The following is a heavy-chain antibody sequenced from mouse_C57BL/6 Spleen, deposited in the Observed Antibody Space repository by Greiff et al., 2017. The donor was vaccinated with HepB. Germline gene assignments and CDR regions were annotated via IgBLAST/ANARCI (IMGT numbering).Heavy chain of an antibody. J-gene: IGHJ3*01. V-gene: IGHV1-82*01. D-gene: IGHD2-4*01. CDR3: ARGDYDVAWFAY. CDR1: GYAFSSSW. Sequence: VQLVESGPELVKPGASVKISCKASGYAFSSSWMNWVKQRPGKGLEWIGRIYPGDGDTNYNGKFKGKATLTADKSSSTAYMQLSSLTSEDSAVYFCARGDYDVAWFAYWGQGTLVTVSA. CDR2: IYPGDGDT.